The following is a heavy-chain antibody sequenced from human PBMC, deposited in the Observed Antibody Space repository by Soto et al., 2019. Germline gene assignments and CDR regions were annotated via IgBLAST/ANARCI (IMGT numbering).Heavy chain of an antibody. CDR1: GGSISSGGYY. V-gene: IGHV4-31*03. CDR2: IYYSGST. Sequence: QVQLQESGPGLVKPSQTLFLICTVSGGSISSGGYYWSWIRQHPGKGLEWIGYIYYSGSTYYNPSLKSRVTMSVDTYKNQLSLKLTSVTAADTALYYCARMHSTYYFDYWGQGALVTVSS. J-gene: IGHJ4*02. D-gene: IGHD3-16*01. CDR3: ARMHSTYYFDY.